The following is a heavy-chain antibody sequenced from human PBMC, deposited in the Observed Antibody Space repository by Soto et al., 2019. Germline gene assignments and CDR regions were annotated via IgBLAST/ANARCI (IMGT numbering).Heavy chain of an antibody. J-gene: IGHJ4*02. V-gene: IGHV3-11*01. CDR2: ISSSGSTI. CDR3: ARAYSSSWTSPPYYFDY. CDR1: GFTFSDYY. Sequence: SGGSLRLSCAASGFTFSDYYMGWIRQAPGKGLEWVSYISSSGSTIYYADSVKGRFTISRDNAKNSLYLQMNSLRAEDTAVYYCARAYSSSWTSPPYYFDYWGQGTLVTVSS. D-gene: IGHD6-13*01.